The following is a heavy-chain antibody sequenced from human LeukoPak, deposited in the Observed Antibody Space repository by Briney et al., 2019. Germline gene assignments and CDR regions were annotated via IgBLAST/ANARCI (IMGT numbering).Heavy chain of an antibody. CDR2: IRYDGSNK. D-gene: IGHD3-3*01. V-gene: IGHV3-30*02. CDR1: GFTFSSYG. CDR3: AKDIDFWSGYYDGY. Sequence: GGSLRLSCAAPGFTFSSYGMHWVRQAPGKGLEWVAFIRYDGSNKYYADSVKGRFTISRDNSKNTLYLQMNSLRAEDTAVYYCAKDIDFWSGYYDGYWGQGTLVTVSS. J-gene: IGHJ4*02.